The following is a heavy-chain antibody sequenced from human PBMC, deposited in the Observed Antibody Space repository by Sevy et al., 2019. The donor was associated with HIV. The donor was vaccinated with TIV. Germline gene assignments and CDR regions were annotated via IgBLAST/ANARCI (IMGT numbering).Heavy chain of an antibody. V-gene: IGHV3-23*01. D-gene: IGHD1-1*01. CDR1: GFIFSSYD. J-gene: IGHJ4*02. Sequence: GGSLRPSCAASGFIFSSYDMSWVRQAPGKGLEWVSSISGSGGYTYYADSVKGRFTISRDNSNNMLYLQMNSLRAEDTAIYYCEAITTAGRDYWGQGTLVTVSS. CDR3: EAITTAGRDY. CDR2: ISGSGGYT.